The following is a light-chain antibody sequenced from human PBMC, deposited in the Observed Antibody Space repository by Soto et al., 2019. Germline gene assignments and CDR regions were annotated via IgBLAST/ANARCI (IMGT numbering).Light chain of an antibody. CDR2: DAS. J-gene: IGKJ1*01. V-gene: IGKV1-5*01. CDR3: QQYDTYPWT. Sequence: DIQMTQSPSTLSASVGDRVTITCRASQSISGWLAWYQQKPGKAPKLLIYDASSLQSGVPSRFSGSGSGTEFTLTISSLQPDDFASYICQQYDTYPWTGGQGTKVDIK. CDR1: QSISGW.